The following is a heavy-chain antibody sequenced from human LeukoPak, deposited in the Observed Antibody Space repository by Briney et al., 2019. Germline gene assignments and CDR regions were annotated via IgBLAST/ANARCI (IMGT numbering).Heavy chain of an antibody. CDR1: GFTFSSYA. J-gene: IGHJ3*02. D-gene: IGHD3-22*01. V-gene: IGHV3-64D*09. CDR2: ISSNGGST. CDR3: VKGARITMIVVANDAFDI. Sequence: GGSLRLSCSASGFTFSSYAMHWVRQAPGKGLEYVSAISSNGGSTYYADLVKGRFTISRDNSKNTLYLQMSSLRAEDTAVYYCVKGARITMIVVANDAFDIWGQGTMVTVSS.